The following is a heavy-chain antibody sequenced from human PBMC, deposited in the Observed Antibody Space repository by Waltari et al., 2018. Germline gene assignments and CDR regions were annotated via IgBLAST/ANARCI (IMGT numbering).Heavy chain of an antibody. CDR2: IYTSGST. J-gene: IGHJ5*02. D-gene: IGHD3-10*01. CDR1: GGSISSYY. Sequence: QVQLQESGPGLVKPSETLSLTCTVSGGSISSYYWSWIRQPAGKGLEWIGRIYTSGSTNYNPSLKSRVTMSVDTSKNQFSLKLSSVTAADTAVYYCARDVGHGSGSYYNWNWFDPWGQGTLVTVSS. V-gene: IGHV4-4*07. CDR3: ARDVGHGSGSYYNWNWFDP.